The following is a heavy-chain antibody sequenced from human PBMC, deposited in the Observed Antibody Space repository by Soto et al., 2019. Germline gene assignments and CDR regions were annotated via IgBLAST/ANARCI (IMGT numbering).Heavy chain of an antibody. Sequence: QVQLVQSGAEVKKPGSSVKVSCKASGGTFSRYAISWVRQAPGQGLEWMGGITPMFGTANYAQKFQGRVTITXXEXTXXAYMELRRLRSEDTAVHYCAQTLGSAVAGPGRFDLWGRGTLVIVSS. V-gene: IGHV1-69*05. J-gene: IGHJ2*01. CDR3: AQTLGSAVAGPGRFDL. CDR1: GGTFSRYA. CDR2: ITPMFGTA. D-gene: IGHD6-19*01.